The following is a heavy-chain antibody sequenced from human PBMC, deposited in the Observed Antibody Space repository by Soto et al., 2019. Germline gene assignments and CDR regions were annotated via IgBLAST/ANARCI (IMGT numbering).Heavy chain of an antibody. CDR3: AREAYYYDSSGGNGMDV. CDR2: IIPIFGTA. V-gene: IGHV1-69*12. J-gene: IGHJ6*02. CDR1: GGTFSSYA. D-gene: IGHD3-22*01. Sequence: QVQLVQSGAEVKKPGSSVKVSCKASGGTFSSYAISWVRQAPGQGLEWMGGIIPIFGTANYAQKFQGRVTITAEESTSTAYMELSSLRSEDTAVYYCAREAYYYDSSGGNGMDVWGQGTTVTVSS.